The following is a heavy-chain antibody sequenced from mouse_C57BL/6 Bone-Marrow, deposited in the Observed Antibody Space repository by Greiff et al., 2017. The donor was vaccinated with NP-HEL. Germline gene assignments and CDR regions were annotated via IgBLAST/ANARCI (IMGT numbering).Heavy chain of an antibody. Sequence: QVQLQQPGAELVKPGASVKLSCKASGYTFTSDLMHWVKQRPGRGLEWIGRIDPNSGGTKYNEKFKSKAKLTVDKPSSTAYIQRNSLTSEDSAVYYCAIYYYGSSSFDYWGQGTTLTVSS. CDR2: IDPNSGGT. J-gene: IGHJ2*01. V-gene: IGHV1-72*01. D-gene: IGHD1-1*01. CDR3: AIYYYGSSSFDY. CDR1: GYTFTSDL.